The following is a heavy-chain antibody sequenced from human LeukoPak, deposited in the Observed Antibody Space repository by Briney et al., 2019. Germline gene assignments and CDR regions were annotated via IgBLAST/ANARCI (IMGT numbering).Heavy chain of an antibody. J-gene: IGHJ4*01. CDR3: ARALSLYSGSYYAPDY. CDR2: MNHNSGNT. D-gene: IGHD1-26*01. CDR1: GYTFTSYD. V-gene: IGHV1-8*01. Sequence: ASVKVSCKASGYTFTSYDINWVRQATGKGLEWMGWMNHNSGNTGYAQKFQGRVTMTRNTYLSTAYMALSSLSADDTAGFFFARALSLYSGSYYAPDYWGQGTLVTVSS.